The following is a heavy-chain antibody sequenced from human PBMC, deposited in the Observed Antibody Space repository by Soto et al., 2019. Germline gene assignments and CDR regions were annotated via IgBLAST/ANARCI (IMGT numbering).Heavy chain of an antibody. J-gene: IGHJ4*02. CDR3: ARHYCSGDSCYSGADFDY. Sequence: GESLKISCKGSGYRFTRYWIGWVRQMPGKGLEWMGIIYPGDPDTRYSPSFQGQVTISADKSISTAYLQWSSLKASDTAMYYCARHYCSGDSCYSGADFDYWGQGTLVTVSS. CDR2: IYPGDPDT. V-gene: IGHV5-51*01. D-gene: IGHD2-15*01. CDR1: GYRFTRYW.